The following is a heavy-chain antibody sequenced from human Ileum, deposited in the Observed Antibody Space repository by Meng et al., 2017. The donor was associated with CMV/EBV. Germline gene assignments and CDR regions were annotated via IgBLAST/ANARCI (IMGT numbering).Heavy chain of an antibody. Sequence: QVQLLQSGAEVKTPWASVKVSCKASGYTFTSYYIHWVRQAPGQGLEWMGWINPNNGDTNYAQKFQGGVTMTRDTSINTAYMEVTSADTAVYYCARGANYASYRVDYWGQGTLVTVSS. CDR3: ARGANYASYRVDY. V-gene: IGHV1-2*02. D-gene: IGHD1-7*01. J-gene: IGHJ4*02. CDR2: INPNNGDT. CDR1: GYTFTSYY.